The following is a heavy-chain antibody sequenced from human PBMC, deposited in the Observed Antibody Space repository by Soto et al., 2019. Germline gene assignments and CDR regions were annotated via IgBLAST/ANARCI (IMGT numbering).Heavy chain of an antibody. CDR2: THVSGDT. CDR1: GVSISDGGYS. Sequence: QLQLQESGSGLVKPSQTLSLNCAVSGVSISDGGYSWSWIRQPPGKGLEWIGYTHVSGDTYYNPSLTGRVTLSVDRSRNQCSLNLRSMTAADTAVYYCARSPFYGSKGHFDYWGQGTLVSVSS. J-gene: IGHJ4*02. D-gene: IGHD3-10*01. CDR3: ARSPFYGSKGHFDY. V-gene: IGHV4-30-2*01.